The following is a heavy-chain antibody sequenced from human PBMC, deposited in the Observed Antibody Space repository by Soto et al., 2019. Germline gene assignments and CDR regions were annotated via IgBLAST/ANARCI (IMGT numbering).Heavy chain of an antibody. J-gene: IGHJ4*02. Sequence: SETLSLTCAVYGGSFSGYYWSWIRQPPGKGLEWIGEINHSGSTNYNPSLKSRVTISVDTSKNQFSLKLSTLTAADTAVYYCASLNYLWEVTTFDYWGQGTLVTVSS. CDR3: ASLNYLWEVTTFDY. D-gene: IGHD4-17*01. CDR1: GGSFSGYY. CDR2: INHSGST. V-gene: IGHV4-34*01.